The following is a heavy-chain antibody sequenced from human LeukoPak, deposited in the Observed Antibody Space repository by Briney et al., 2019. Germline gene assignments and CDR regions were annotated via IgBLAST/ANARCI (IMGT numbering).Heavy chain of an antibody. V-gene: IGHV3-30*03. D-gene: IGHD3-3*01. CDR1: GFTFSSYS. CDR2: ISYDGSNK. J-gene: IGHJ3*02. CDR3: ARVFRPSLTVFIIRGAFDI. Sequence: GGSLRLSCAASGFTFSSYSMNWVRQAPGKGLEWVAVISYDGSNKYYADSVKGRFTISRDNSKNTLYLQMNSLRVEDTAVYYCARVFRPSLTVFIIRGAFDIWGQGTMVTVS.